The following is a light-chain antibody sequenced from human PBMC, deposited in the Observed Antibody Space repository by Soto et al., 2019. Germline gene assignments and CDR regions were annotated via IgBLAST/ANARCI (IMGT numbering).Light chain of an antibody. CDR3: QQYNGYSRT. V-gene: IGKV1-5*01. J-gene: IGKJ1*01. CDR2: DAS. Sequence: DIQMTQSPSTLSASVGDRVTITCRASQSISSWSAWYQQKPGKAPKLLIYDASSLERGVPSRFSGSGSGTEFTLTISSLQPDDFATYYCQQYNGYSRTFGQGTKVDIK. CDR1: QSISSW.